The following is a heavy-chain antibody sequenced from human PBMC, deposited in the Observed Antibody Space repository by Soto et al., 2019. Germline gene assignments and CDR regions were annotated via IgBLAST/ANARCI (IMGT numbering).Heavy chain of an antibody. J-gene: IGHJ3*02. CDR3: ARDQLLWFGELACSFDI. V-gene: IGHV3-33*01. Sequence: QVQLVESGGGVVQPGRSLRLSCAASGFTFSSYGMHWVRQAPGKGLEWVAVIWYDGSNKYYADSVKGRFTISRDNSKNTIYLQMTSLRAGDTAVYYCARDQLLWFGELACSFDIWGQGTMVTVSS. CDR1: GFTFSSYG. CDR2: IWYDGSNK. D-gene: IGHD3-10*01.